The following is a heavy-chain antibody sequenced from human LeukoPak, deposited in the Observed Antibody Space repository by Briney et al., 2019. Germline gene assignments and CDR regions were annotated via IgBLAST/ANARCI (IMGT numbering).Heavy chain of an antibody. Sequence: GGSLRLSCAASGYTFSNYWMHWVRQAPGKGLVWVSRINSDGINTSYADSVKGRFTISRDNAKNTLNLQINSLRAEDTAVYYCSRDPRVLDYWGQGTLVTVSS. CDR3: SRDPRVLDY. CDR1: GYTFSNYW. J-gene: IGHJ4*02. V-gene: IGHV3-74*01. CDR2: INSDGINT.